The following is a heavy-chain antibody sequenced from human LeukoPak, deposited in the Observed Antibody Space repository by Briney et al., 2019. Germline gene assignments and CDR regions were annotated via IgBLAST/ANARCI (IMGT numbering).Heavy chain of an antibody. D-gene: IGHD6-6*01. V-gene: IGHV3-23*01. CDR3: AKATYSSSSASFDY. CDR1: GFTFSSYA. CDR2: ISGSGGST. J-gene: IGHJ4*02. Sequence: PGGSLRLSCAASGFTFSSYAMSWVRQAPGKGLEWVSAISGSGGSTYYADSVKGRLTISRDNSKNTLYLQMNSLSAEDTAVYYCAKATYSSSSASFDYWGQGTLVTVSS.